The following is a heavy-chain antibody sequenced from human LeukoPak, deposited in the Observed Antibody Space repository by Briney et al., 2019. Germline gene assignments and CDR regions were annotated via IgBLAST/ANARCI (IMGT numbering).Heavy chain of an antibody. J-gene: IGHJ4*02. CDR1: GGTLSSYA. Sequence: SVKVSCKASGGTLSSYAISWVRQAPGQGVEWMGWIIPIFGAAKYAQKCQGRVTITTDESTSTAYMELSSLRSEDTAVYYCASHPYYDSSGTNAGYWGQGTLVTVSS. D-gene: IGHD3-22*01. V-gene: IGHV1-69*05. CDR3: ASHPYYDSSGTNAGY. CDR2: IIPIFGAA.